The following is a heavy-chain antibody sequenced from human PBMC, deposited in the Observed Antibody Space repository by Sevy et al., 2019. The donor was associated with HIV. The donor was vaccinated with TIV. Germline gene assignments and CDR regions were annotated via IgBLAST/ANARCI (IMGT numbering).Heavy chain of an antibody. V-gene: IGHV1-2*02. D-gene: IGHD3-10*01. CDR1: GYLFSGYY. J-gene: IGHJ4*02. CDR3: SRSVYGSGTYLNDY. CDR2: INPKDGGT. Sequence: ASVKVSCKASGYLFSGYYVYWVRQAPGQGLEWMGWINPKDGGTNYAQKFQGRVTMTTDTPISKAYLELNRLTSDDTAMFYCSRSVYGSGTYLNDYWGQGTLVTVSS.